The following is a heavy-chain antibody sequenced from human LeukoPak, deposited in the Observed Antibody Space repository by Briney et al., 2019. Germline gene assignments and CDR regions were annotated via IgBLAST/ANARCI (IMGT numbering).Heavy chain of an antibody. CDR1: GFTFTTYW. CDR2: IRQDGGAT. J-gene: IGHJ4*02. D-gene: IGHD4-17*01. Sequence: GGSLRLSCSASGFTFTTYWMTWVRQAPGKGLEWLANIRQDGGATYYGGSVKGRFTISRDNAKNSLYLQMNSLRAEDTALYYCAKDSTVTTAYYFDYWGQGTLVTVSS. V-gene: IGHV3-7*03. CDR3: AKDSTVTTAYYFDY.